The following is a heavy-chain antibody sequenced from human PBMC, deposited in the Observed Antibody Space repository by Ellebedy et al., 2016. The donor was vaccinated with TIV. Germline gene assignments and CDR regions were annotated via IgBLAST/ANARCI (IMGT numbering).Heavy chain of an antibody. CDR1: GFTFSSYS. V-gene: IGHV3-21*01. CDR3: ARAYYDILTGRYYYGMDV. Sequence: GESLKISCAASGFTFSSYSMNWVRQAPGKGLEWVSSISSSSSYIYYADSVKGRFTISRDNAKNSLYLQMNSLRAEDTAVYYCARAYYDILTGRYYYGMDVWGQGTTVTVSS. D-gene: IGHD3-9*01. CDR2: ISSSSSYI. J-gene: IGHJ6*02.